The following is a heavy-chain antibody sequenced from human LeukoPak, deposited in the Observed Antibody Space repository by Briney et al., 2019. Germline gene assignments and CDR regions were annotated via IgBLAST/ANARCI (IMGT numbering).Heavy chain of an antibody. J-gene: IGHJ4*02. CDR1: GGSISSYY. V-gene: IGHV4-59*01. Sequence: SETLSLTCTVSGGSISSYYWNWIRQPPGKGLEWIGYIYYSGSTNYNPSLKSRVTISVDTSKNQFSLKLSSVTAADTAVYYCARNAGNSDVDYWGQGTLVTVSS. CDR2: IYYSGST. CDR3: ARNAGNSDVDY. D-gene: IGHD4-23*01.